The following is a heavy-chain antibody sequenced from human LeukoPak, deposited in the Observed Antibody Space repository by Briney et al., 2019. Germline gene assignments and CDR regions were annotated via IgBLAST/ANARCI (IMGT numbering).Heavy chain of an antibody. J-gene: IGHJ4*02. CDR3: TRNTVTVHFDY. CDR1: GFTFNDYA. V-gene: IGHV3-49*03. D-gene: IGHD4-17*01. Sequence: PGGSLRLSCSASGFTFNDYAVSWIRQAPGKGLEWVGFIRSKAFGGTPEYAASVSGRFTISRDDSKSIAYLQMNSLKTEGTAVYYCTRNTVTVHFDYWSQGTRVTVSS. CDR2: IRSKAFGGTP.